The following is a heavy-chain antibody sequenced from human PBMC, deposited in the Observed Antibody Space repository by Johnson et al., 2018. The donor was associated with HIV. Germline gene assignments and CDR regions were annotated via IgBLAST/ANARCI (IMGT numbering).Heavy chain of an antibody. V-gene: IGHV3-15*01. CDR3: ATSGSYDAFDI. J-gene: IGHJ3*02. CDR1: GFTFDDYD. CDR2: IKSKIDGGTT. D-gene: IGHD1-26*01. Sequence: VQLVESGGGVVRPGGSLRLSCAASGFTFDDYDMSWVRQGPGKGLEWVGRIKSKIDGGTTEYGAPVKVRFTISRDDSQNSLYLQLNSLRAEDTAVYYCATSGSYDAFDIWGQGTMVTVSS.